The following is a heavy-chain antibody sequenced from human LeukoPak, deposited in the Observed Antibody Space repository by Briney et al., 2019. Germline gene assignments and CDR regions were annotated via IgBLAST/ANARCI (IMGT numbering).Heavy chain of an antibody. V-gene: IGHV3-21*01. CDR3: ARDGVGATLDY. CDR1: EFTFSSYS. CDR2: ISSSSSYI. Sequence: GGSLRLSCAASEFTFSSYSMNWVRQAPGKGLEWVSSISSSSSYIYYADSVKGRFTISRDNAKNSLYLQMNSLRAEDTAVYYCARDGVGATLDYWGQGTLVTVSS. J-gene: IGHJ4*02. D-gene: IGHD1-26*01.